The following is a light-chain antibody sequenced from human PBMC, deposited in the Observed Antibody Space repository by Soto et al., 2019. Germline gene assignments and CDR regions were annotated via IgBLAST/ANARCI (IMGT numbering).Light chain of an antibody. CDR2: KAS. J-gene: IGKJ1*01. CDR1: QSISSW. V-gene: IGKV1-5*03. Sequence: DIQMLQSPSTLSASVGDSVPITCRASQSISSWLAWYQQNTGKATKLLIYKASSLESGVPSRFSGSGSGTEFTLTISSLQSEEFAVYYCKKYNNWLWTVGKGTKVGI. CDR3: KKYNNWLWT.